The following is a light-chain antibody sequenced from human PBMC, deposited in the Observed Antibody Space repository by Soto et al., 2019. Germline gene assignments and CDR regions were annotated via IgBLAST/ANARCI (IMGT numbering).Light chain of an antibody. J-gene: IGKJ4*02. CDR2: DAS. CDR1: QSVSSY. Sequence: EIVLTQSPATLSLSPGNRATLSCRASQSVSSYLAWYQQKPGKAPRLLIYDASTRATGIPARFSGSGSGTDFTLTITGLEPEDFAVYYCQQRSDWPSTFGGGTKVEIK. CDR3: QQRSDWPST. V-gene: IGKV3-11*01.